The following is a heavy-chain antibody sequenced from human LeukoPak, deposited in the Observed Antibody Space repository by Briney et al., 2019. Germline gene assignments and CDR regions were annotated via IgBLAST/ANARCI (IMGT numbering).Heavy chain of an antibody. CDR1: GYSLSSGYY. Sequence: SSETLSLTCAVSGYSLSSGYYWGWIRQPPGKGLEWIGSIYHSGSTYYNPSLKSRVTISVDTSKNQFSLKLSSVTAADTAVYYCARQVAVVPAAIHWFDPWGQGTLVTVSS. CDR3: ARQVAVVPAAIHWFDP. CDR2: IYHSGST. V-gene: IGHV4-38-2*01. J-gene: IGHJ5*02. D-gene: IGHD2-2*02.